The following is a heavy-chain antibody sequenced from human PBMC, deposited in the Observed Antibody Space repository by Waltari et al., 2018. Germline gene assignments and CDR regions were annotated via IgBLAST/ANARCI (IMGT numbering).Heavy chain of an antibody. CDR3: ARDQGSFWSGYYINY. CDR2: INSDGSST. D-gene: IGHD3-3*01. Sequence: EVQLVQSGAEVKKPGESLKISCKGSGFTFSSYWMHWVRQAPGKGLVWVSRINSDGSSTSYADSVKGRFTISRDNAKNTLYLQMNSLRAEDTAVYYCARDQGSFWSGYYINYWGQGTLVTVSS. V-gene: IGHV3-74*01. CDR1: GFTFSSYW. J-gene: IGHJ4*02.